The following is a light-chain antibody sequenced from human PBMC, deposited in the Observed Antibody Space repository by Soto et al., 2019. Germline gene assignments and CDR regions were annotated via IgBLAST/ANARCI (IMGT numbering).Light chain of an antibody. V-gene: IGKV4-1*01. J-gene: IGKJ3*01. CDR1: QSIFDRSYDNKY. Sequence: DIVITQSPDFLAVSLGERATMNCKSSQSIFDRSYDNKYLAWYQQKPGQPPKLLIYWATARESGVPDRFSGSGSETDFTLTISSMQAEDAAVYYCQQYYSLPLTFGPGTKVDI. CDR2: WAT. CDR3: QQYYSLPLT.